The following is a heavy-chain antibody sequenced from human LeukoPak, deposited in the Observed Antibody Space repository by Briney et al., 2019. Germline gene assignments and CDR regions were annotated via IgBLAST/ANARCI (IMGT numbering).Heavy chain of an antibody. Sequence: GGSLRLSCAASGFTFSSYWMSWGRQAPGKGLEWVANIKQDGSAKDYVDSVKGRFTISRDNAKSSVYLQMNSLRGEDTAVYYCARGAYCSGGSCYYSDYWGQGTLVTVSS. CDR2: IKQDGSAK. D-gene: IGHD2-15*01. CDR3: ARGAYCSGGSCYYSDY. V-gene: IGHV3-7*01. CDR1: GFTFSSYW. J-gene: IGHJ4*02.